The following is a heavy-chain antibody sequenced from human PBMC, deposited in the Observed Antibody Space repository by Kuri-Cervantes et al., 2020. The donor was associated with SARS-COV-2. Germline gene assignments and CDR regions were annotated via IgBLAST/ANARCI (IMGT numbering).Heavy chain of an antibody. Sequence: SVKVSCKASGGTFSSYAISWVRQAPGQGLEWMGGIIPIFGTANYAQKFQGRVTITTDESTSTAYMELSSLRSEDTAVYYCARELVLTTSKNWFDPWGQGTLVTVSS. CDR1: GGTFSSYA. V-gene: IGHV1-69*05. D-gene: IGHD1-14*01. J-gene: IGHJ5*02. CDR3: ARELVLTTSKNWFDP. CDR2: IIPIFGTA.